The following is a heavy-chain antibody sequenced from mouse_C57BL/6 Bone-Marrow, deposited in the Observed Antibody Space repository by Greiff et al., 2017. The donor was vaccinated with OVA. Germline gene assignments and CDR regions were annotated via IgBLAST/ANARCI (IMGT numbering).Heavy chain of an antibody. CDR2: IRSKSNNYAT. CDR3: VRQTPDWDWYFDV. D-gene: IGHD4-1*01. Sequence: EVQLQESGGGLVQPKGSLKLSCAASGFSFNTYAMNWVRQAPGKGLEWVARIRSKSNNYATYYADSVKDRFTISRDESESMLYLQMNNLKTEDTAMYYCVRQTPDWDWYFDVWGTGTTVTVSS. J-gene: IGHJ1*03. CDR1: GFSFNTYA. V-gene: IGHV10-1*01.